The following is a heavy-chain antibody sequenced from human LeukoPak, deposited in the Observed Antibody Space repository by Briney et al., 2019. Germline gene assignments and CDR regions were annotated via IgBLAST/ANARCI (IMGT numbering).Heavy chain of an antibody. CDR2: IYRCGST. Sequence: PGGSLRLSCAASGFTVSSNYMSWVRQAPGKGLEWVSVIYRCGSTFYADSVKGRFTISRHNSRDTMYLQMNSLRTEDTAVYYCATTLRGGKFDYWGQGTLVTVSS. CDR3: ATTLRGGKFDY. D-gene: IGHD4-23*01. J-gene: IGHJ4*02. CDR1: GFTVSSNY. V-gene: IGHV3-53*04.